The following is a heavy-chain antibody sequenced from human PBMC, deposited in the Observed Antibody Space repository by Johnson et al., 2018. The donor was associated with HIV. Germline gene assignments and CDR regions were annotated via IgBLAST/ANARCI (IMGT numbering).Heavy chain of an antibody. CDR2: ISWNSGTI. Sequence: VQLVESGGGLVQPGRSLRLSCAASGFTFDDYAMHWVRQVPGKGLEWISGISWNSGTIGYADSVKGRFTISRDNAKNSLYLQMNSLRAEDTAVYYCAKNQEVSREDAFDIWGQGTMVTFSS. D-gene: IGHD3-3*02. CDR3: AKNQEVSREDAFDI. J-gene: IGHJ3*02. CDR1: GFTFDDYA. V-gene: IGHV3-9*01.